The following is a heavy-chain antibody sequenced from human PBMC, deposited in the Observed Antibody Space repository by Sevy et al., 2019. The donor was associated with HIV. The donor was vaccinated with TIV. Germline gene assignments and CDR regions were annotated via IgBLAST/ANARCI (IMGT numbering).Heavy chain of an antibody. J-gene: IGHJ4*02. Sequence: SETLSLTCTVSGGSISSSSYYWGWIRQPPGKGLEWIGSIYYSGSTYNNPSLKSRVTISVDTSKNQFSLKLSSVTAADTAVYYCASFGGNSDFGFDYWGQGTLVTVSS. CDR3: ASFGGNSDFGFDY. CDR1: GGSISSSSYY. V-gene: IGHV4-39*01. D-gene: IGHD2-21*02. CDR2: IYYSGST.